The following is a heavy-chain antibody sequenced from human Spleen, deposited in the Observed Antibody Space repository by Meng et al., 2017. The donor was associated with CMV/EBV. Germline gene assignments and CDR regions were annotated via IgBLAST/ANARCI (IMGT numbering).Heavy chain of an antibody. CDR2: IIPLVDTT. CDR1: RGTLTDYT. V-gene: IGHV1-69*08. Sequence: SMTVSCRASRGTLTDYTSSWVRQAPGQGLEWMGRIIPLVDTTNYAQKFQGRVAITADKSTGTVYLELSSLTSEDTAMYYCARDRFDMWGLGTMVTVSS. CDR3: ARDRFDM. J-gene: IGHJ3*02.